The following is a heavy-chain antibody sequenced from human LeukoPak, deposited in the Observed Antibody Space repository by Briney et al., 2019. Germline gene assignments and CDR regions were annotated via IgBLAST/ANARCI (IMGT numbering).Heavy chain of an antibody. V-gene: IGHV1-69*13. CDR2: IIPIFSTP. CDR1: GGTFSTYD. J-gene: IGHJ4*02. CDR3: ARGWLAETTVVTPYNY. D-gene: IGHD4-23*01. Sequence: ASVKVSCTASGGTFSTYDISWVRQAHGQGLEWMGGIIPIFSTPNYAQKFQGRVTITADESTSTAYMELSSLRSEDTAVYYCARGWLAETTVVTPYNYWGQGTLVTVSS.